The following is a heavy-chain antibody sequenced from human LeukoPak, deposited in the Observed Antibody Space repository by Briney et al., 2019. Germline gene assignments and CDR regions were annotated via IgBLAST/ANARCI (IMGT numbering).Heavy chain of an antibody. CDR2: IKQDGSEK. CDR3: ARNVIGVVIFDY. V-gene: IGHV3-7*01. D-gene: IGHD3-3*01. J-gene: IGHJ4*02. Sequence: GGSLRLSCAASGFTFRSYWMSWVRQAPGKGLEWVANIKQDGSEKYYVDSVKGRFTISRDNAKNSVYLQMNSLRAEDTAVYYCARNVIGVVIFDYSGQGTLVTVSS. CDR1: GFTFRSYW.